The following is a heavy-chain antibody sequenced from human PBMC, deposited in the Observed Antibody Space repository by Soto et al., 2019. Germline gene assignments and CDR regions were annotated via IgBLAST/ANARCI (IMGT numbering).Heavy chain of an antibody. D-gene: IGHD3-22*01. CDR3: ARVRGDSSGSYYFDY. CDR2: ISSSGTTT. CDR1: GFSPSDYY. J-gene: IGHJ4*02. Sequence: QVQLVESGGGLVKPRGSLRLSCAASGFSPSDYYVSWIRQAPGEGLEWVSYISSSGTTTHYADSVKGRFTISKDNAKNSLYLQMNSLRAEDTAVYYCARVRGDSSGSYYFDYWGQGALVTVSS. V-gene: IGHV3-11*01.